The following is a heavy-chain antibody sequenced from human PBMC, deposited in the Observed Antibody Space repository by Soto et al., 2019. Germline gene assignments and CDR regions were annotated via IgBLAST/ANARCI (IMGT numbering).Heavy chain of an antibody. J-gene: IGHJ4*02. V-gene: IGHV3-23*01. D-gene: IGHD6-25*01. CDR2: ISGSGGST. Sequence: EVQLLESGGGLVQPGGSLRLSCAASGFTFSSYAMSWVRQPPGKGLEWVSAISGSGGSTYYADSVKGRFNISRDNSKNTLYLQLNSPRAENTAVYYCARPAAAGRGGYYFDYWGQGTLVTVSS. CDR3: ARPAAAGRGGYYFDY. CDR1: GFTFSSYA.